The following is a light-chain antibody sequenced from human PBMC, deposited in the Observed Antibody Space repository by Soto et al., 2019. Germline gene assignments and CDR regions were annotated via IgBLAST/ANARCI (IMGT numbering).Light chain of an antibody. J-gene: IGLJ2*01. V-gene: IGLV2-14*01. CDR1: SSDVGTYNY. CDR2: DVS. Sequence: QSALTQPASVSGSPGQSITISCTGTSSDVGTYNYVSWYQQHQGKAPKLMIYDVSYRPSGVSDRFSGSKSGNTASLTISGLQAEDEADYYCSSYTSSSTSVVFGGGTKVTVL. CDR3: SSYTSSSTSVV.